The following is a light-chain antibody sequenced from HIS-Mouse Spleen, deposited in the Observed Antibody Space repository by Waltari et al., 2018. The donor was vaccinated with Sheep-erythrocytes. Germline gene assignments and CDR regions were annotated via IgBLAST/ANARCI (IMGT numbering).Light chain of an antibody. V-gene: IGLV3-1*01. CDR1: KLGDKY. J-gene: IGLJ2*01. Sequence: YELTQPPSVSVSPGQTASITCSGDKLGDKYACLYQQKPGQSPVLVIYQDSKRPSGIPERFSGSNSGNTATLTISGTQAMDEADYYCQAWDSSTAEVVFGGGTKLTVL. CDR3: QAWDSSTAEVV. CDR2: QDS.